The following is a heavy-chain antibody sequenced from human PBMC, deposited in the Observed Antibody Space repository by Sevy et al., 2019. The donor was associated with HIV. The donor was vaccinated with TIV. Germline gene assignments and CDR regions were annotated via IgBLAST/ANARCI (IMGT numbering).Heavy chain of an antibody. V-gene: IGHV3-11*06. CDR3: ARAQTSYDSSGYPFDY. Sequence: GGSLRLSCAASGFTFSDYYMSWIRQAPGKGLEWVSYISSSSSYTNYADSVKGRFTISRDNAKNSLYLQMNSLIAEDTAVYYCARAQTSYDSSGYPFDYWGQGTLVTVSS. CDR2: ISSSSSYT. J-gene: IGHJ4*02. CDR1: GFTFSDYY. D-gene: IGHD3-22*01.